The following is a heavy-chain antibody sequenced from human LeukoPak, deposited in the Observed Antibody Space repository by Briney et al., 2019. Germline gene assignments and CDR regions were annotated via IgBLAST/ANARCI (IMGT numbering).Heavy chain of an antibody. Sequence: GGSLRLSCAASGFTFSSYWMHWVRQAPGKGLVRVSRINSDGSSTSYADSVKGRFTISRDNAKNTLYLQMNSLRAEDTAVYYCASPSSSPFDYWGQGTLVTVSS. D-gene: IGHD6-6*01. CDR3: ASPSSSPFDY. V-gene: IGHV3-74*01. CDR2: INSDGSST. J-gene: IGHJ4*02. CDR1: GFTFSSYW.